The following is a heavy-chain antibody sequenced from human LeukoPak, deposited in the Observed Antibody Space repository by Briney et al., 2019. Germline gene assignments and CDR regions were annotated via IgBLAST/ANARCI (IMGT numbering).Heavy chain of an antibody. CDR3: ASEHYDILTGLYIDAFDI. CDR1: GXSISSYY. D-gene: IGHD3-9*01. J-gene: IGHJ3*02. V-gene: IGHV4-59*01. Sequence: PSETLSLTCTVSGXSISSYYWSWIRQPPGKGLEWIGYIYYSGSTNYNPSLKSRVTISVDTSKNQFSLKLSSVTAADTAVYYCASEHYDILTGLYIDAFDIWGPGTRVTVSS. CDR2: IYYSGST.